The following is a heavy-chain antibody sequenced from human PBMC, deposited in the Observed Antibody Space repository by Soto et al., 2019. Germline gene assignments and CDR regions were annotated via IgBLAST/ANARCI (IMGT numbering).Heavy chain of an antibody. CDR1: GYTFTSYG. D-gene: IGHD1-20*01. J-gene: IGHJ6*02. CDR2: ISTYNGHA. V-gene: IGHV1-18*01. Sequence: QVQLVQSGPEVEKPGASVKVSCKASGYTFTSYGISWVRQAPGQGLEWMGWISTYNGHANYAQNVQGRVSMTTDTSTRTVYMELRSLRSDDTAVYYCARVNGWRYHYGMDVWGQGTTVTVSS. CDR3: ARVNGWRYHYGMDV.